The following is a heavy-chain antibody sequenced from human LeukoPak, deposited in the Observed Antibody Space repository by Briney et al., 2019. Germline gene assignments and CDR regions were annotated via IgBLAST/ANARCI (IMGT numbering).Heavy chain of an antibody. D-gene: IGHD3-22*01. Sequence: GRSLRLXCAASGFTFDDYAMHWVRQASGKGLEWVSGISWNSGSIGYADSVKGRFTISRDNAKNSLYLQMNSLRAEDMALYYCAKGEPRYYYDSSGYSIAEYFQHWGQGTLVTVSS. J-gene: IGHJ1*01. CDR2: ISWNSGSI. V-gene: IGHV3-9*03. CDR1: GFTFDDYA. CDR3: AKGEPRYYYDSSGYSIAEYFQH.